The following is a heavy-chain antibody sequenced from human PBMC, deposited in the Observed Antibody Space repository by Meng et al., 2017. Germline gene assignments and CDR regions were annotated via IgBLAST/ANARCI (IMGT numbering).Heavy chain of an antibody. J-gene: IGHJ4*02. D-gene: IGHD3/OR15-3a*01. CDR1: GYTFTGYY. Sequence: VRRVPSGAEVKKPGASVKVSCKASGYTFTGYYMHWVRQAPGQGLEWMGRINPNSGGTNYAQKFQGRVTMTRNTSISTAYMELSSLRSEDTAVYYCARGPNRWTGFDYWGQGTLVTVSS. V-gene: IGHV1-2*06. CDR2: INPNSGGT. CDR3: ARGPNRWTGFDY.